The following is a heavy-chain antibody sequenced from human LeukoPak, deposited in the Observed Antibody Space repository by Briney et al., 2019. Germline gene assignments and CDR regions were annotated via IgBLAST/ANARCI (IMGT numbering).Heavy chain of an antibody. J-gene: IGHJ4*02. CDR2: IRGSGGNT. V-gene: IGHV3-23*01. CDR3: AKVSWANYFDY. D-gene: IGHD6-13*01. Sequence: PGGSLRLSCAASGFTFSSYAMSWVRQAPGKGLEWVSGIRGSGGNTHYADSVRGRFTISRDNSRNTVYLEMNSLRAEDTAIYYCAKVSWANYFDYWGQGTLVTVSS. CDR1: GFTFSSYA.